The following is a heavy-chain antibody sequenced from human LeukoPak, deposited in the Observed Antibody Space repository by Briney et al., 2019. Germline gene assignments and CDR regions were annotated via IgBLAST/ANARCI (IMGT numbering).Heavy chain of an antibody. CDR1: GFTFSSYA. CDR3: ARGPRIAVAGSFDY. Sequence: PGGSLRLSCAASGFTFSSYAMHWVRQAPGKGLEYVSAISSNGGSTYYANSVKGRFTISRDNSKHTLYLQMGSLRAEDMAVYYCARGPRIAVAGSFDYWGQGTLVTVSS. V-gene: IGHV3-64*01. D-gene: IGHD6-19*01. CDR2: ISSNGGST. J-gene: IGHJ4*02.